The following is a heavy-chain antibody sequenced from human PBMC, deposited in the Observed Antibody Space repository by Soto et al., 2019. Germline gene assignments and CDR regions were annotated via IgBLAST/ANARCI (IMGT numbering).Heavy chain of an antibody. CDR2: ISGSGSTI. CDR3: ARIGRGPNFDY. J-gene: IGHJ4*02. D-gene: IGHD5-12*01. V-gene: IGHV3-48*01. Sequence: GGSLRLSCAASGFTFSSYAMSWVRQAPGKGLEWVSAISGSGSTIYYADSVKGRFTISRDNAKNSLYLQMNSLRAEDTAVYYCARIGRGPNFDYWGQGTLVTVSS. CDR1: GFTFSSYA.